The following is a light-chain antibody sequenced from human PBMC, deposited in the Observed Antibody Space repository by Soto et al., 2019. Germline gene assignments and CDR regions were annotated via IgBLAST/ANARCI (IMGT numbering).Light chain of an antibody. CDR2: GAS. J-gene: IGKJ1*01. CDR1: QSVNTN. V-gene: IGKV3D-15*01. CDR3: QQYNNWPRT. Sequence: EIVMTQSPATLSVSPGERATLSCRASQSVNTNVAWYQQEPGQAPRLLIYGASTRATGMPARFSGSVSGTEFALTISSLQSEDFAVYYCQQYNNWPRTFGQGTKVEIK.